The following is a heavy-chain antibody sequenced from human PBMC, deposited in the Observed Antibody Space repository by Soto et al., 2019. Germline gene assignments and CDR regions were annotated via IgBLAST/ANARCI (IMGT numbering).Heavy chain of an antibody. CDR2: VYYRGRS. CDR3: VSQRTSVLTQAYFDY. Sequence: LTCTVSGGSVSNSNYYWGWIRQSPGKGLEWIGSVYYRGRSYSKSSVKSRVTISVDTSKNQFSLNLNSVTASDTAVYYCVSQRTSVLTQAYFDYWGPGALVTVSS. V-gene: IGHV4-39*01. CDR1: GGSVSNSNYY. J-gene: IGHJ4*02. D-gene: IGHD2-8*01.